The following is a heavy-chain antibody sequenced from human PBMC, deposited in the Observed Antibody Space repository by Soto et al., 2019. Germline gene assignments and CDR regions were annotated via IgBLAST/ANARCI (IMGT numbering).Heavy chain of an antibody. CDR3: ASGYCSGGSCYPEGDYYYYMDV. Sequence: GGSLRLSCAASGFTFSSYSMNWVRQAPGKGLEWVSPISSSSSYIYYADSVKGRFTISRDNAKNSLYLQMNSLRAEDTAVYYCASGYCSGGSCYPEGDYYYYMDVWGKGTTVTVSS. J-gene: IGHJ6*03. CDR2: ISSSSSYI. CDR1: GFTFSSYS. V-gene: IGHV3-21*01. D-gene: IGHD2-15*01.